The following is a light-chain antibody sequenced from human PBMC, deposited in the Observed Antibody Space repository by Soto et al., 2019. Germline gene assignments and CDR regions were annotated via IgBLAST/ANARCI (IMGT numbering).Light chain of an antibody. V-gene: IGKV1-39*01. Sequence: DIQMTQSPSSLSASVGDRVTITCRASQSISSYLNWYQQKLGKAPKLLIYAASNLQSGVPSRFSGSRSMTDFTLTISSLQPEDFATYYCQQTYTSPRTFGHGTKVEIK. CDR1: QSISSY. J-gene: IGKJ1*01. CDR2: AAS. CDR3: QQTYTSPRT.